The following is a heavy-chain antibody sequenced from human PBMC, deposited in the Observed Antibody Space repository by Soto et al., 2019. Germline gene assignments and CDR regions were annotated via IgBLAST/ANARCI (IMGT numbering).Heavy chain of an antibody. CDR1: GFFFSSYT. CDR2: ISYDGSNK. Sequence: PGGSLRLSCAASGFFFSSYTMHWVRQAPGKGLEWVAVISYDGSNKYYADSVKGRFTISRDNSKNTLYLQMNSLRAEDTAVYYCATADYYYGMDVWGQGTTVTVSS. V-gene: IGHV3-30-3*01. CDR3: ATADYYYGMDV. J-gene: IGHJ6*02.